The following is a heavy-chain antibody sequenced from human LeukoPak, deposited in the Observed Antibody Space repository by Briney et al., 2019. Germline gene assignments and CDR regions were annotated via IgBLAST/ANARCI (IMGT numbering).Heavy chain of an antibody. CDR2: IWYDGSTK. CDR1: GFTVSSNY. CDR3: ARDRVGYGDYSFDC. V-gene: IGHV3-33*08. Sequence: GGSLRLSCAASGFTVSSNYMSWVRQAPGKGLEWVALIWYDGSTKFYADSVKGRFTISRDNSENTLYLQMNSLRDEDTAVYFCARDRVGYGDYSFDCWGQGTLVTVSS. D-gene: IGHD4-17*01. J-gene: IGHJ4*02.